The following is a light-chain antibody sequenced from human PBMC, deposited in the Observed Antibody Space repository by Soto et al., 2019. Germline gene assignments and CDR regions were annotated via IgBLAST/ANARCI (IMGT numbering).Light chain of an antibody. CDR2: DDS. CDR3: QVWDSHTDHYV. J-gene: IGLJ1*01. V-gene: IGLV3-21*02. Sequence: SYALTQPPSVSVAPGQTATITCGGNNIGTKRVHWNQHKPGQAPVLVVYDDSDRPSGIPERFSGFNSGKTATLTISKVEAGDEADYYCQVWDSHTDHYVFGTGTKLTVL. CDR1: NIGTKR.